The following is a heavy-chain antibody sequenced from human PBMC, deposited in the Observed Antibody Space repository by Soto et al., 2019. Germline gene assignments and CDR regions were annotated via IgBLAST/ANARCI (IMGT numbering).Heavy chain of an antibody. CDR3: ARGGNGDNVGYWYFDL. CDR2: INPGGVST. Sequence: QVQLVQSGAEVKKPGASVEVSCKASGYTFTTYYIHWVRHAPGQGLEWMGVINPGGVSTKYAQKFQDRVTMTSDTFTSTVYMDLSSLRAEDTAVYFCARGGNGDNVGYWYFDLWGRGTLVTVSP. V-gene: IGHV1-46*01. D-gene: IGHD4-17*01. CDR1: GYTFTTYY. J-gene: IGHJ2*01.